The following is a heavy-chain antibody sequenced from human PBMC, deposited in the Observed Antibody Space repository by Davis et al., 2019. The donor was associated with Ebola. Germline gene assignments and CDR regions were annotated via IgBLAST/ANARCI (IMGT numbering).Heavy chain of an antibody. CDR3: TRLGGSSGYDY. V-gene: IGHV3-73*01. Sequence: GGSLRLSCAASGFTFSGSAMHWVRQASGKGLEWVGRIRSKANSYATAYAASVKGRFTISRDDSKDTAYLQMNSLKTEDTAVYYCTRLGGSSGYDYWGQGTLVTVSS. J-gene: IGHJ4*02. D-gene: IGHD6-19*01. CDR1: GFTFSGSA. CDR2: IRSKANSYAT.